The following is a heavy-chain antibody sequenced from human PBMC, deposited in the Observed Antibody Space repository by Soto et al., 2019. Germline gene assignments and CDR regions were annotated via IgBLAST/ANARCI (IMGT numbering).Heavy chain of an antibody. CDR3: TRDASRDSGARGWFDP. J-gene: IGHJ5*02. CDR2: ISSNSAYI. Sequence: GGSLRLSCAASGFTFRSFTMNWVRQAPGKGLEWVSTISSNSAYIYYTDALRGRFTISRDNAKNSLHLQMNSLRAEDTAVYYCTRDASRDSGARGWFDPWGPGTLVTVSS. D-gene: IGHD6-25*01. CDR1: GFTFRSFT. V-gene: IGHV3-21*01.